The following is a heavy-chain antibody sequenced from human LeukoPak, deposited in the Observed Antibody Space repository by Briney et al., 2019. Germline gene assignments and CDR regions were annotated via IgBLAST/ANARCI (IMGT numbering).Heavy chain of an antibody. D-gene: IGHD7-27*01. CDR1: GGSISSNSYY. V-gene: IGHV4-61*05. CDR2: IYYSGST. Sequence: SETLSLTCTVSGGSISSNSYYWGWIRQPPGKGLEWIGYIYYSGSTNYNPSLKSRVTIPVDTSKNQFSLKLSSVTAADTAVYYCARVGVFGYLGYYYMDVWGKGTTVTVSS. CDR3: ARVGVFGYLGYYYMDV. J-gene: IGHJ6*03.